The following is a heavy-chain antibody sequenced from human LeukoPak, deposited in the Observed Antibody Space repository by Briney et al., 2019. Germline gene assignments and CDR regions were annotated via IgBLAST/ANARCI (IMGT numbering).Heavy chain of an antibody. V-gene: IGHV3-15*01. J-gene: IGHJ4*02. D-gene: IGHD2-2*01. CDR2: IKNKTYGGTT. CDR1: GFIFSSAW. CDR3: ARGLCTSTGCYQGPFDF. Sequence: PGGSLRLSCAASGFIFSSAWMTWVRQAPGKGLEWVGHIKNKTYGGTTDYAAPVKGRFIISRDDSKNTLYLQMNRLGTEDTAVYYCARGLCTSTGCYQGPFDFWGQGMLVTVSS.